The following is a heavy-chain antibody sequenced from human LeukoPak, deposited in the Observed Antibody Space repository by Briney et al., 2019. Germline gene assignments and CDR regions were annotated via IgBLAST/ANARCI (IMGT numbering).Heavy chain of an antibody. V-gene: IGHV1-18*01. CDR2: ISAYNGNT. CDR1: GYTFTSYG. J-gene: IGHJ4*02. CDR3: ARTRPITIFGVVITPSFDY. D-gene: IGHD3-3*01. Sequence: ASVKVSCKASGYTFTSYGISWVRQAPGQGLEWMGWISAYNGNTNYAQKLQGRVTMTTDTSTSTAYMELRSLRSDDTAVYYCARTRPITIFGVVITPSFDYWGQGTLVTVSS.